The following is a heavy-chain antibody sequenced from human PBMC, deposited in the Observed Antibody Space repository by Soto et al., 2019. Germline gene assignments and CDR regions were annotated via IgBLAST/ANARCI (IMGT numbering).Heavy chain of an antibody. CDR2: ISTDSNTI. CDR3: ASGVLDNSFYQ. V-gene: IGHV3-48*02. D-gene: IGHD3-16*02. J-gene: IGHJ4*02. CDR1: VFTFSSYR. Sequence: GGSLRLSCAASVFTFSSYRMDWVRQAPGKGLEWLSHISTDSNTIYYADSVRGRFAIFRDNAKNSLSLQMNGLKDEDTAVYYCASGVLDNSFYQWGLGTLVTVSS.